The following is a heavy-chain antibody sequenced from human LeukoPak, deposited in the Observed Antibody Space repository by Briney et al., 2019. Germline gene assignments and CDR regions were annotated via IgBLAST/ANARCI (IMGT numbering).Heavy chain of an antibody. D-gene: IGHD2-2*01. V-gene: IGHV4-39*07. CDR2: IYYSGST. J-gene: IGHJ5*02. CDR3: ARDGYCSSTSCSPNWFDP. CDR1: GGSISSSSYY. Sequence: SETLSLTCTVSGGSISSSSYYWGWIRQPPGKGLEWIGSIYYSGSTYYNPSLKSRVTISVDTSKNQFSLKLSSVTAADTAVYYCARDGYCSSTSCSPNWFDPWGQGTLVTVSS.